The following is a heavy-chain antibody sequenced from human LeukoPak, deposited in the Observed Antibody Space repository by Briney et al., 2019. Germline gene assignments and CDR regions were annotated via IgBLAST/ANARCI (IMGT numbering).Heavy chain of an antibody. CDR2: I. D-gene: IGHD5-24*01. Sequence: GGSLRLSCAVSGFIFSSYSMNWVRHAPGKGLEWVSSIHYADSLKGRFTISRDNARNSLYLQINSLRVEDTAVYYCARVQRGEMATFDYWGQGTLVTVSS. CDR3: ARVQRGEMATFDY. V-gene: IGHV3-21*01. J-gene: IGHJ4*02. CDR1: GFIFSSYS.